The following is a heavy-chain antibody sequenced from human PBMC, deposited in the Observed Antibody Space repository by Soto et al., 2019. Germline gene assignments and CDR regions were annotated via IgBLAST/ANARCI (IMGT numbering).Heavy chain of an antibody. CDR2: IIPIFGTA. V-gene: IGHV1-69*13. CDR1: GGTFSSYA. J-gene: IGHJ5*02. Sequence: GASVKVSCKASGGTFSSYAISWVRQAPGQGLEWMGGIIPIFGTANYAQKFQGRVTITADESTSTAYMELSSLRSEDTAVYYCARSRARDGGIVATWGQGTLVTVSS. D-gene: IGHD5-12*01. CDR3: ARSRARDGGIVAT.